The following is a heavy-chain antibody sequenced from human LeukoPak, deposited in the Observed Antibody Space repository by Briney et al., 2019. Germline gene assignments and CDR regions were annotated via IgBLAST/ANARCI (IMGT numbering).Heavy chain of an antibody. J-gene: IGHJ6*02. V-gene: IGHV3-74*01. D-gene: IGHD6-13*01. CDR2: TNTDATST. CDR3: AKDLAAAGHIPYYYYGMDV. CDR1: GFTFSSYW. Sequence: GGSLRLSCEASGFTFSSYWMHWVRQAPGKGLVWVSRTNTDATSTNYADSVKGRFTISRDNAKNTLYLQMNSLRAEDTAVYYCAKDLAAAGHIPYYYYGMDVWGQGTTVTVSS.